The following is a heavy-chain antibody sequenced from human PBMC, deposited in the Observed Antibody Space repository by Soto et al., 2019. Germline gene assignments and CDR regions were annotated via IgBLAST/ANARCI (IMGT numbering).Heavy chain of an antibody. D-gene: IGHD3-3*01. CDR2: ISYDGSNK. J-gene: IGHJ4*02. V-gene: IGHV3-30-3*01. Sequence: GGSLRLSCAASGFTFSSYAMHWVRQAPGKGLEWVAVISYDGSNKYYADSVKGRFTISRDNSKNTLYLQMNSLRAEDTAVYYCARDPSYYDFWSGYYLDYWGQGTLVTVSS. CDR1: GFTFSSYA. CDR3: ARDPSYYDFWSGYYLDY.